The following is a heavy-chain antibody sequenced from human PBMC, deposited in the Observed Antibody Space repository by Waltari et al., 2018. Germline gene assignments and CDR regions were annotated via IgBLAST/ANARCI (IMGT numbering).Heavy chain of an antibody. CDR1: GFTFSSYG. CDR3: AKDRSAAGTLFDY. Sequence: QVQLVESGGAVVQPGGSLRLSCAASGFTFSSYGLHWVRQAPGKGLEWVAFIWYDGSNKYYADSVKGRFTISRDNSKNTLYLQINSLRADDTAVYYCAKDRSAAGTLFDYWGQGTLVTVSS. CDR2: IWYDGSNK. D-gene: IGHD6-13*01. J-gene: IGHJ4*02. V-gene: IGHV3-30*02.